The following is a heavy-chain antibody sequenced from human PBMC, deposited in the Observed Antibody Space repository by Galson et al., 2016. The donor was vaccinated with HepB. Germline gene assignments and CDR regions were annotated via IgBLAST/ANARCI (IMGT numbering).Heavy chain of an antibody. J-gene: IGHJ5*01. CDR3: AKARARGDYTGYLAETDS. Sequence: SLRLSCAGLGFSFEDYVMHWGGQAPGTGVEWVSGISWTSHMIGHADSVKGRFPISRDNAKNSLYLQMNSLRVEDTGLYYCAKARARGDYTGYLAETDSWGQGALVTVSS. CDR2: ISWTSHMI. D-gene: IGHD5-12*01. CDR1: GFSFEDYV. V-gene: IGHV3-9*01.